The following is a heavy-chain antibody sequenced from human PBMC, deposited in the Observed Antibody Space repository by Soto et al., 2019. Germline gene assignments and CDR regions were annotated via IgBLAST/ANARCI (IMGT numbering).Heavy chain of an antibody. V-gene: IGHV3-66*01. D-gene: IGHD3-3*01. CDR3: ARVLKSILGVIITPYYFDS. Sequence: EVQLVESGGDLVQPGGSLRLSCAASGFTVSNNYMSWVRQAPGKGLEWVSVLYSGGSTYYAGSVKDRFSVSRDNSKNTLYLQMNSLRAEDTAVYYCARVLKSILGVIITPYYFDSWGQGTLVTVSS. CDR1: GFTVSNNY. CDR2: LYSGGST. J-gene: IGHJ4*02.